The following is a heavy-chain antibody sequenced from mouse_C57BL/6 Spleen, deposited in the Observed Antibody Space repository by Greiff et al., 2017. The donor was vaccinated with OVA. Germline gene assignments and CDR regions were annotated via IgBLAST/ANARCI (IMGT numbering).Heavy chain of an antibody. CDR2: IDPSDSYT. Sequence: VQLQQPGAELVMPGASVKLSCKASGYTFTSYWIHWVKQRPGQGLEWIGEIDPSDSYTNYNQKFKGKSTLTVDKSSSTAYMQLSSLTSEDSAVYYCARDYYGSSYEGGFDYWGQGTTLTVSS. CDR1: GYTFTSYW. CDR3: ARDYYGSSYEGGFDY. D-gene: IGHD1-1*01. J-gene: IGHJ2*01. V-gene: IGHV1-69*01.